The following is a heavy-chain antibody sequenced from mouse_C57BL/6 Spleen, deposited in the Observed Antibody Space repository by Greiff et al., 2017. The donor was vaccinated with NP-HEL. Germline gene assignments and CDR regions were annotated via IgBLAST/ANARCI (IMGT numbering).Heavy chain of an antibody. D-gene: IGHD1-1*01. CDR2: INPGSGGT. CDR3: ARFPLYRSSYRYFDY. CDR1: GYAFTNYL. Sequence: QVQLQQSGAELVRPGTSVKVSCKASGYAFTNYLIEWVKQRPGQGLEWIGVINPGSGGTNYNEKFKGKATLTADKSSSTAYMQLSSLTSADSAVSFFARFPLYRSSYRYFDYWGQGPTLT. V-gene: IGHV1-54*01. J-gene: IGHJ2*01.